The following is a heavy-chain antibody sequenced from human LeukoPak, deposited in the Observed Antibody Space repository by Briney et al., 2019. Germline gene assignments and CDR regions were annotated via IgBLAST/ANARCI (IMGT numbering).Heavy chain of an antibody. CDR2: TSPDEGLK. CDR3: TRDPILGAPDYFDY. V-gene: IGHV3-30*04. CDR1: GFTFSSYA. J-gene: IGHJ4*02. Sequence: GGSLRLSCAASGFTFSSYAMSWVRQAPGKGLEWVAVTSPDEGLKFYGDSVKGRFTISRDNYKNTMYLQMNNLREEDTAVYYCTRDPILGAPDYFDYWGQGTLVTVSS. D-gene: IGHD1-26*01.